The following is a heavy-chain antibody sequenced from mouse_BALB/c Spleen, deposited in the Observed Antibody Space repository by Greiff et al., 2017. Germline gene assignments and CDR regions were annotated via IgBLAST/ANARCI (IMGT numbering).Heavy chain of an antibody. V-gene: IGHV3-8*02. CDR1: GDSITSGY. Sequence: VQLQQSGPSLVKPSQTLSLTCSVTGDSITSGYWNWIRKFPGNKLEYMGYISYSGSTYYNPSLKSRISITRDTSKNQYYLQLNSVTTEDTATYYGASLSYGNYLGGFAYWGQGTLVTVSA. J-gene: IGHJ3*01. CDR2: ISYSGST. D-gene: IGHD2-1*01. CDR3: ASLSYGNYLGGFAY.